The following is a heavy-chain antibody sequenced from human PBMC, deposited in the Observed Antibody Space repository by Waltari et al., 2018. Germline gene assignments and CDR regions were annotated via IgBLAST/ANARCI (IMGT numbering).Heavy chain of an antibody. Sequence: QVQLQQWGAGLLKPSETLSLTCAVYGGSFSGYYWSWIHQPPGKGLEWIGEINHSGSTHSNPALKSRVTISVDTSKNQFSLKLSSVTAADTAVYYCARGGYDFWSGSPNWFDPWGQGTLVTVSS. CDR3: ARGGYDFWSGSPNWFDP. D-gene: IGHD3-3*01. J-gene: IGHJ5*02. CDR1: GGSFSGYY. CDR2: INHSGST. V-gene: IGHV4-34*01.